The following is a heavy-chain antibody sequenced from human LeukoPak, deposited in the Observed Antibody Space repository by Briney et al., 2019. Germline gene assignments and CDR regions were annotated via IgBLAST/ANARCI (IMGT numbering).Heavy chain of an antibody. D-gene: IGHD2-15*01. V-gene: IGHV4-4*02. J-gene: IGHJ6*03. CDR3: ARTTEGYCRGRSCYSYYYYMDV. CDR1: GGSISNDNW. Sequence: SETLSLTCSLSGGSISNDNWWSWVRQPPGKELEWIGEIFHSGSTNYNPSLKSRVTISVDTSKNQFSLKLRSVTAADTAVYYCARTTEGYCRGRSCYSYYYYMDVWGKGTTVTVSS. CDR2: IFHSGST.